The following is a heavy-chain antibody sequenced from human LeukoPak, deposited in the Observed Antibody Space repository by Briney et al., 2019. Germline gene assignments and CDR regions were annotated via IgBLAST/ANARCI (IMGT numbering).Heavy chain of an antibody. CDR3: ARRLGAVAGFYYYGMDV. J-gene: IGHJ6*04. CDR1: GGSISSYY. V-gene: IGHV4-59*01. D-gene: IGHD6-19*01. Sequence: SEALSLTCTVSGGSISSYYWSWIRQPPGKGLEWIGYIYYSGSTNYNPSLKSRVTISVDTSKNQFSLKLSSVTAADTAVYYCARRLGAVAGFYYYGMDVWGKGTTVTVSS. CDR2: IYYSGST.